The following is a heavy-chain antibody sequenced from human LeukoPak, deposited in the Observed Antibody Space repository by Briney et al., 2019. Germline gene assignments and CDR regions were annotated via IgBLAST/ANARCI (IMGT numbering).Heavy chain of an antibody. CDR1: GGSISSGGYY. V-gene: IGHV4-31*03. J-gene: IGHJ3*02. CDR3: ARKATTGPTKAAFDI. CDR2: INHSGST. Sequence: SQTLSLTCTVSGGSISSGGYYWSWIRQHPGKGLEWIGEINHSGSTNYNPSLKSRVTISVDTSKNQFSLKLSSVTAVDTAVYYCARKATTGPTKAAFDIWGQGTMVTVSS. D-gene: IGHD4-17*01.